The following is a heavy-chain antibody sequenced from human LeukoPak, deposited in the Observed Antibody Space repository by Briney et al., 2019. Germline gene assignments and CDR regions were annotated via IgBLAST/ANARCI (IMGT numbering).Heavy chain of an antibody. CDR1: GFILSSFG. Sequence: GGCLRLSCAASGFILSSFGMHWVRQAPGKGLEWVAFIQDDESNKFYADSVKGRFTISRDNSKNTLFLQMNSLRPEDTALYYCAKQMVDRPHYYYMDVWGKGTTVTVSS. CDR3: AKQMVDRPHYYYMDV. J-gene: IGHJ6*03. CDR2: IQDDESNK. D-gene: IGHD2-15*01. V-gene: IGHV3-30*02.